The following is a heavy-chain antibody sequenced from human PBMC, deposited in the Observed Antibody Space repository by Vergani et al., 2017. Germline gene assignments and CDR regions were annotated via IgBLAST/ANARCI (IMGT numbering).Heavy chain of an antibody. J-gene: IGHJ6*03. D-gene: IGHD1-26*01. CDR1: GGSISSSSYY. V-gene: IGHV4-61*02. CDR3: ARDRRGATNNYYYMDV. Sequence: QLQLQESGPGLVKPSETLSLTCTVSGGSISSSSYYWSWIRQPAGKGLEWIGRIYTSGSTNYNPSLKSRVTMSVDTSKNQFSLKLSSVTAADTAVYYCARDRRGATNNYYYMDVWGKGP. CDR2: IYTSGST.